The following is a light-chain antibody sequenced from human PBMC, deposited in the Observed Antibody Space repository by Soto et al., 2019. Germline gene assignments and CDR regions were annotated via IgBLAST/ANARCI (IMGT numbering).Light chain of an antibody. J-gene: IGLJ3*02. V-gene: IGLV2-14*03. CDR2: GVT. Sequence: QSALTQPASMSGSPGQSITISCTGTSGDVGFYDFVSWYQQHPVKVPRLIIYGVTKRASGVSHRFSGSKSGNTASLTISGLQVEDEADYSCASYTGSSTYVFGGGTKLTVL. CDR3: ASYTGSSTYV. CDR1: SGDVGFYDF.